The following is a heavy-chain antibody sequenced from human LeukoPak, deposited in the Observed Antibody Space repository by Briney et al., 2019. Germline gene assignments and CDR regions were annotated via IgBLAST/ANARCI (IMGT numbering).Heavy chain of an antibody. Sequence: PGGSLRLSCAASGLTFDDYGMTWVRQAPGKGLEWVSGINCNGGSTGYADSVKGRFTISRDNAKNSLYLQMNSLRAEDTALYYCARCLNYYDSSGWNYYYYMDVWGKGTTVTVSS. CDR3: ARCLNYYDSSGWNYYYYMDV. CDR1: GLTFDDYG. J-gene: IGHJ6*03. V-gene: IGHV3-20*04. CDR2: INCNGGST. D-gene: IGHD3-22*01.